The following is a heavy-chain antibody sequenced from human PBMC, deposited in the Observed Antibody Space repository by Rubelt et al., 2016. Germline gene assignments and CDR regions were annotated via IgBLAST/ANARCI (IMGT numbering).Heavy chain of an antibody. CDR2: FDPEDGKT. CDR1: GYTLTELS. V-gene: IGHV1-24*01. Sequence: QVQLVQSGAEVKKPGASVKVFCKVSGYTLTELSMHWVRQAPGKGLVWMGGFDPEDGKTIYAQKFQVRVTMSEDTSTDTAYRELSSLRSEDTAVYYCATGIVGVPAHVPSRDYWGQGTLVTVSS. CDR3: ATGIVGVPAHVPSRDY. D-gene: IGHD2-2*01. J-gene: IGHJ4*02.